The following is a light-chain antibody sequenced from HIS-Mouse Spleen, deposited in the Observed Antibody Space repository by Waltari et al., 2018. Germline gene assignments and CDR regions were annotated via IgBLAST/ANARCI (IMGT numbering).Light chain of an antibody. CDR1: SSNLGSNY. J-gene: IGLJ3*02. CDR3: AAWDDSLSGPWV. Sequence: QSVLTQPPSASGTPGQRVTISCSGSSSNLGSNYVYWYQQLPGTAPKLLIYRNNQRPSGVPDQFSGSKSGTSDSLAISGLRSEDEADYYCAAWDDSLSGPWVFGGGTKLTVL. V-gene: IGLV1-47*01. CDR2: RNN.